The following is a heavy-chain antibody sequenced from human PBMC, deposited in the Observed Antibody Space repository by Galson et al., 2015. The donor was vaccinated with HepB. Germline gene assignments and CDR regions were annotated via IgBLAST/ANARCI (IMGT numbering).Heavy chain of an antibody. Sequence: SLRLSCAASGFTFSSDWMNWVRQAPGKGLEWVANIDQNGRQKNYVDSVEGRFTISRDNAKNSLYLEMNSLRADDTAVYYCARDPDIVWGVSFDYWGQGALVTVSS. J-gene: IGHJ4*02. CDR2: IDQNGRQK. V-gene: IGHV3-7*03. CDR1: GFTFSSDW. CDR3: ARDPDIVWGVSFDY. D-gene: IGHD3-10*01.